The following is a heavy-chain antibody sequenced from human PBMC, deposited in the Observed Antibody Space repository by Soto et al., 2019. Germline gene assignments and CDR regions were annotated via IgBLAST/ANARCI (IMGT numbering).Heavy chain of an antibody. CDR3: TRPLTGTTLGKYGMDV. Sequence: EVQLVETGGGLIQPGGSLRLSCAASGFTVSSNYMSWVRQAPGKGLEWVSVIYSGGSTYYADSVKGRFTISRDNSKNTLYLQMNSLRAEDTAVYYCTRPLTGTTLGKYGMDVWGQGTTFTVSS. V-gene: IGHV3-53*02. D-gene: IGHD4-4*01. CDR1: GFTVSSNY. CDR2: IYSGGST. J-gene: IGHJ6*02.